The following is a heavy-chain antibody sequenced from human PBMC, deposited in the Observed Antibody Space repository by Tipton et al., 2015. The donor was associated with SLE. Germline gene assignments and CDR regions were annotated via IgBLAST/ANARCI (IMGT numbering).Heavy chain of an antibody. Sequence: TLSLTCTVSGGSISSYYWSWIRQPPGKGLEWIGDIYYSGSTNYNPSLKSRVTISIDTSKNHFSLKVNSVTAADTAVYYCASGYYYYMDVWGKGTTVTVSS. CDR1: GGSISSYY. CDR2: IYYSGST. J-gene: IGHJ6*03. V-gene: IGHV4-59*01. CDR3: ASGYYYYMDV.